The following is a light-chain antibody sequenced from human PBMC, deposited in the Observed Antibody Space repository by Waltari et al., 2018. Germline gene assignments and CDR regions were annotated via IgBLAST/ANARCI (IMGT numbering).Light chain of an antibody. V-gene: IGKV3-20*01. CDR1: ESVKGNY. CDR2: GSS. CDR3: QHYDGSPYT. Sequence: EIVLTQSPGTLSLSPGERATPACRASESVKGNYLVWYQQKPGQAPRVLIYGSSKRATGIPDRFSGSGSGRDFTLTISRLEPEDFAMYYCQHYDGSPYTFGPGTKLEIK. J-gene: IGKJ3*01.